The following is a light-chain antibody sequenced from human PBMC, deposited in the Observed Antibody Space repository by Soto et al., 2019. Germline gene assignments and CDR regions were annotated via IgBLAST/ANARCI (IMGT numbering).Light chain of an antibody. CDR2: GAS. V-gene: IGKV3-20*01. Sequence: EIVLTQSPGTRSFSPGERATLSCRASQTVSSRYLAWYQHKHGQAPRLLMYGASNRATGIPDRFIGSGSGTDFTLTISRLQPEDFAVYFCQQHGRSPPFTFGQGTKVEIK. CDR3: QQHGRSPPFT. J-gene: IGKJ2*01. CDR1: QTVSSRY.